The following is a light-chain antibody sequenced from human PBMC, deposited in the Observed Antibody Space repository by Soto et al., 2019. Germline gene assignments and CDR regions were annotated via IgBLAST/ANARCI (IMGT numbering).Light chain of an antibody. CDR1: QSIAYY. Sequence: DIQMIQSPSSLSASVGDRVSITCRASQSIAYYLNWFQQKPGKAPKLLIYAASSLQSGVPSRLSGSGSGTDFTLTISSLQPEDFATYYCQQSSNSPMYTFGQGTKL. V-gene: IGKV1-39*01. J-gene: IGKJ2*01. CDR2: AAS. CDR3: QQSSNSPMYT.